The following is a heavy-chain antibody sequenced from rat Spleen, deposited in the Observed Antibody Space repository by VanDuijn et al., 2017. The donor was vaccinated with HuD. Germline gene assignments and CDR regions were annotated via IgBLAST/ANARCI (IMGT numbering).Heavy chain of an antibody. CDR2: ISSGGST. CDR3: ARSDLSSPYYFDY. Sequence: QVQLKESGPGLVQPSQTLSLTCTVSGFSLTSYTVRWVRQPPGKGLEWIAAISSGGSTYYNSALQSRLSISRDTSKSQVFLKMNNLQTEDTAMYFCARSDLSSPYYFDYWGQGVMVTVSS. D-gene: IGHD1-2*01. V-gene: IGHV2-6*01. J-gene: IGHJ2*01. CDR1: GFSLTSYT.